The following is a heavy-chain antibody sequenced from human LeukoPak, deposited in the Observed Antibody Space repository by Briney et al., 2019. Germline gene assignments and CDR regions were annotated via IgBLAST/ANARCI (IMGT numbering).Heavy chain of an antibody. J-gene: IGHJ4*02. V-gene: IGHV3-23*01. Sequence: GGSPRLSRAASGFTFSSYAMSWVRQAPGKGLEWVSAISGSGGSTYYADSVKGRFTISRDNSKNTLYLQMNSLRAEDTAVYYCAKAGSSWYGRYFDYWGQGTLVTVSS. D-gene: IGHD6-13*01. CDR2: ISGSGGST. CDR3: AKAGSSWYGRYFDY. CDR1: GFTFSSYA.